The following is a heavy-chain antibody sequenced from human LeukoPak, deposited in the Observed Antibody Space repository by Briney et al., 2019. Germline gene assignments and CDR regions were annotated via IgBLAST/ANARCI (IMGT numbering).Heavy chain of an antibody. D-gene: IGHD2-8*02. V-gene: IGHV4-39*07. CDR2: IYYSGST. Sequence: SETLSLTCTVSGGSISSSSYYWGWIRQPPGKGLEWIGSIYYSGSTYYNPSLKSRVTISVDTSKNQFSLKLSSVTAADTAVYYCARDLRVVYATPPYYYMDVWGKGTTVTVSS. J-gene: IGHJ6*03. CDR1: GGSISSSSYY. CDR3: ARDLRVVYATPPYYYMDV.